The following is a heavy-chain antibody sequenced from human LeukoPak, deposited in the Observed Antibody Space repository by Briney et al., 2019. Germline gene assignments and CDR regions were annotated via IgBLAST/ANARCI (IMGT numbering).Heavy chain of an antibody. CDR3: AREGQYYMDV. V-gene: IGHV3-53*01. J-gene: IGHJ6*03. Sequence: PGGALRLSCAASGCTVTNKYMSWVRQAPRKGLGLVSVIKSGGDTRYADSVKGRLAASIDNLKNTVQFQMNNLRAEATPVYYCAREGQYYMDVWGKGTTVIVSS. CDR2: IKSGGDT. CDR1: GCTVTNKY.